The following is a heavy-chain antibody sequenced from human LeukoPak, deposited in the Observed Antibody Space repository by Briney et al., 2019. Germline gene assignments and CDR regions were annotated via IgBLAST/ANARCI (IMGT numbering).Heavy chain of an antibody. CDR2: INPNSGGT. D-gene: IGHD3-9*01. Sequence: AAVKLTLSSSGYTFTVYYIPRVRHAPGQGLEWMGWINPNSGGTNYAQKFQGRVTMTRHTSISTAYMELSRLRSDDTAVYYCARAGHDFDWLGYCSDYWGAGAPVTVSS. CDR1: GYTFTVYY. CDR3: ARAGHDFDWLGYCSDY. J-gene: IGHJ4*02. V-gene: IGHV1-2*02.